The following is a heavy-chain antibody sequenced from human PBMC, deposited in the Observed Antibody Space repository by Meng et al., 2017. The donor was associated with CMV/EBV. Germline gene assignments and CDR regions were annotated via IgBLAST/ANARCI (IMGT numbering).Heavy chain of an antibody. J-gene: IGHJ4*02. D-gene: IGHD1-14*01. CDR2: IYYSGST. CDR1: GGSISSGDYY. CDR3: ARVMGPNRTPYYFDY. V-gene: IGHV4-30-4*08. Sequence: QWRLPEAGPGLVKPSQTLSLTCTVSGGSISSGDYYWSWIRQPPGKGLEWIGYIYYSGSTYYNPSLKSRVTISVETSKNQFSLKLSSVTAADTAVYYCARVMGPNRTPYYFDYWGQGTLVTVSS.